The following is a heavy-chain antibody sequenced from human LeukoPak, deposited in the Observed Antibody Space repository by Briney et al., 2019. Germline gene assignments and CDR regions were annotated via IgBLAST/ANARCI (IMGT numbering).Heavy chain of an antibody. D-gene: IGHD3-10*01. CDR2: VNHSGST. Sequence: SETLSLTCAVYGGSFSGYYWSWIRQPPGKGLEWIGEVNHSGSTNYNPSLESRVTISVDTSKNQFSLKLGSVTAADTAVYYCARGNLKGFGFDPWGQGTLVTVSS. CDR1: GGSFSGYY. J-gene: IGHJ5*02. V-gene: IGHV4-34*01. CDR3: ARGNLKGFGFDP.